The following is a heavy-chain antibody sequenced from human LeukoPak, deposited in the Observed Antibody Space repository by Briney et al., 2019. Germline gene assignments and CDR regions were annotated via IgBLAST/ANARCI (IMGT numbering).Heavy chain of an antibody. D-gene: IGHD3-16*01. CDR2: INKDGSEK. CDR3: ARGGGLDV. J-gene: IGHJ6*02. CDR1: GFTFSNYW. Sequence: PGGSLRLSCAASGFTFSNYWINWVRQAPGKGLEWVANINKDGSEKYYVDSVKGRFTISRDNDKNSLYVQMSNLRAEDTAVYFCARGGGLDVWGQGATVTVSS. V-gene: IGHV3-7*03.